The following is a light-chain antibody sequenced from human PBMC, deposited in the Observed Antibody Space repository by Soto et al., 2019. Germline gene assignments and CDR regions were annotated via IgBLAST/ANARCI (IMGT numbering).Light chain of an antibody. CDR2: KAS. V-gene: IGKV1-5*03. CDR3: QQYDFYWT. Sequence: DIQMTQSPSTLSASVGDRVTITCRASHSIGSGLAWYQQKPGKAPKLLIYKASTLESGVPLRFSGSGSGTEFTLTITSLQPDDFATYYCQQYDFYWTFGQGTKVEIK. CDR1: HSIGSG. J-gene: IGKJ1*01.